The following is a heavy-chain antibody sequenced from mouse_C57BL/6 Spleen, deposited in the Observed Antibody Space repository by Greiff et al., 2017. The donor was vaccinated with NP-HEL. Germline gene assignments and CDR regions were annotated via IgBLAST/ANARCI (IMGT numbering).Heavy chain of an antibody. Sequence: VQLVESGPGLVAPSQSLSITCTVSGFSLTSYAISWVRQPPGKGLEWLGVIWTGGGTNYNSALKSRLSISKDNSKSQVFLKMNSLQTDDTARYYCARNGLRYYYGSSWAMDYWGQGTSVTVSS. CDR2: IWTGGGT. D-gene: IGHD1-1*01. J-gene: IGHJ4*01. CDR1: GFSLTSYA. V-gene: IGHV2-9-1*01. CDR3: ARNGLRYYYGSSWAMDY.